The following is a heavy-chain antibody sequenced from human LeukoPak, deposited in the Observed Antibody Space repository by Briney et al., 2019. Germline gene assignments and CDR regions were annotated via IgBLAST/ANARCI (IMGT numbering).Heavy chain of an antibody. J-gene: IGHJ4*02. CDR1: GFTVSSNY. CDR2: LYSDGRT. CDR3: ARDERDYYGSGEPKGSYYFDY. V-gene: IGHV3-53*01. Sequence: GGSLRLSCAASGFTVSSNYMNWVRQAPGKGLEWVSVLYSDGRTYYADFVKGRFTISRDNAKNSLYLQMNSLRAEDTAVYYCARDERDYYGSGEPKGSYYFDYWGQGTLVTVSS. D-gene: IGHD3-10*01.